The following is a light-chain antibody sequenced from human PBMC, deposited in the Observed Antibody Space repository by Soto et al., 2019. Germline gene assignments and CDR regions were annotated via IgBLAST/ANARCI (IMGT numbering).Light chain of an antibody. Sequence: EIVLTQSPATLSLSPGERATLSCRASQSISSSYLAWYQQKPGQAPRLLIYGASSRATGIPDRFSGSGSGTDFTLTISRLEPEDFATYYCQQANSFPLTFGGGTKVDIK. CDR2: GAS. CDR3: QQANSFPLT. V-gene: IGKV3D-20*02. CDR1: QSISSSY. J-gene: IGKJ4*01.